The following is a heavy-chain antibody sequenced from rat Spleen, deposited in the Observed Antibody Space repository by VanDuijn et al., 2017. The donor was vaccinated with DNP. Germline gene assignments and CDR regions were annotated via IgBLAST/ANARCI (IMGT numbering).Heavy chain of an antibody. CDR2: ISNSGIT. V-gene: IGHV3-1*01. Sequence: EVQLQESGPGLVKPSQSLSLTCSVTGYSITSNYWGWIRKFPGNKMEWIGHISNSGITSYNPSLKSRLSITRDTSKNQFFLQLNSLTTEDTATYYCARLRLEWEVRAMDAWGQGTSVTVSS. CDR1: GYSITSNY. J-gene: IGHJ4*01. D-gene: IGHD1-1*01. CDR3: ARLRLEWEVRAMDA.